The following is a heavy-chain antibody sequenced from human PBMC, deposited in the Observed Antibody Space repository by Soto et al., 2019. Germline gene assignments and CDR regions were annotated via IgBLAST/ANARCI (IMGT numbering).Heavy chain of an antibody. CDR1: GYTFTSYA. CDR2: INAGNGNT. CDR3: ARVAQQLVRGWWFDP. Sequence: GASVKVSCKASGYTFTSYAMRWVRQAPGQRLEWMGWINAGNGNTKYSQKFQGRVTITRDTSASTAYMELSSLRSEDTAVYYCARVAQQLVRGWWFDPWGQGTLVTVSS. J-gene: IGHJ5*02. V-gene: IGHV1-3*01. D-gene: IGHD6-13*01.